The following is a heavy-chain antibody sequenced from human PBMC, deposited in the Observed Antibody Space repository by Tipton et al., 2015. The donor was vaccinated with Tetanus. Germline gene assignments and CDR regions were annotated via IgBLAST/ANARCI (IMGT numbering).Heavy chain of an antibody. CDR2: INQRGT. CDR1: GGSSSSFY. V-gene: IGHV4-34*01. D-gene: IGHD6-19*01. CDR3: ARGSGWADF. Sequence: TLSLTCAVYGGSSSSFYWSWIRQPPGGGLEWIGEINQRGTSYNPSLKTRATISVDSSKTQLFLNLTSVTAADTAVYYCARGSGWADFWGQGTQVTVSS. J-gene: IGHJ4*02.